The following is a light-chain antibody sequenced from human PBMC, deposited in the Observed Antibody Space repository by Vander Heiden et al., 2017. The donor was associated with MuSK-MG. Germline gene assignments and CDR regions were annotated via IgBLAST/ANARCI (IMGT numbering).Light chain of an antibody. J-gene: IGLJ3*02. V-gene: IGLV2-14*01. CDR3: SSYTTTDILV. CDR2: EVS. Sequence: QSALTQPASVSGSPGQSITISCTGTSSNVGAFNYVSWYQQHPGKAPKRMMYEVSNRPSGVSYRFSGSKSGNTASLTISGLQAEDEADYYCSSYTTTDILVFGGGTQLTVL. CDR1: SSNVGAFNY.